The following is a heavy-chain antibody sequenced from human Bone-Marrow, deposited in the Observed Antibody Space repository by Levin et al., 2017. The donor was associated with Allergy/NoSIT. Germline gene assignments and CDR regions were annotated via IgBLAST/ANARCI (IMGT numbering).Heavy chain of an antibody. Sequence: SVKVSCKASGGTFSSYAISWVRQAPGQGLEWMGGIIPIFGTANYAQKFQGRVTITADKSTSTAYMELSSLRSEDTAVYYCAWGPYYYDSSGYSLFAEYFQHWGQGTLVTVSS. CDR1: GGTFSSYA. CDR3: AWGPYYYDSSGYSLFAEYFQH. CDR2: IIPIFGTA. D-gene: IGHD3-22*01. J-gene: IGHJ1*01. V-gene: IGHV1-69*06.